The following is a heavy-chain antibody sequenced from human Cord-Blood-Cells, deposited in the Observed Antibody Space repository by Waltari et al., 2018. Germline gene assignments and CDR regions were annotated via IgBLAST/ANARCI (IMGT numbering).Heavy chain of an antibody. CDR1: GFSLSTSGVG. V-gene: IGHV2-5*01. CDR2: IYWNDDK. Sequence: QITLKESGPTLVKPTQTLTLTCTFSGFSLSTSGVGVGWIRQPTGKALEWLALIYWNDDKRYSPSLKSRLTITKDTSKNQVVLTMTNMDPVDTATYYCAHRVADFWSGYYDQSLYFDYWGQGTLVTVSS. D-gene: IGHD3-3*01. CDR3: AHRVADFWSGYYDQSLYFDY. J-gene: IGHJ4*02.